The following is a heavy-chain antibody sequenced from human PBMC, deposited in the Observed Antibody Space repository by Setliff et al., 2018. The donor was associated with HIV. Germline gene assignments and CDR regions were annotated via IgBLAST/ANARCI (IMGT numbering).Heavy chain of an antibody. Sequence: ASVKVSCKPSGYTFTAYGLSWVRQAPGQGLEWMGWISTYSDETSYAQRLQGRVTMTTDTSTSTAYMELSSLNADDTAVYYCARGGTLYYWGQGTLVTVSS. CDR3: ARGGTLYY. V-gene: IGHV1-18*01. J-gene: IGHJ4*02. CDR2: ISTYSDET. D-gene: IGHD3-16*01. CDR1: GYTFTAYG.